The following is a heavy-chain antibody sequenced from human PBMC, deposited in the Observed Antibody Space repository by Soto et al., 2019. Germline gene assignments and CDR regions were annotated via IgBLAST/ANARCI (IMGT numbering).Heavy chain of an antibody. CDR3: ASPAIAAAVSAFDY. D-gene: IGHD6-13*01. CDR2: INHSGST. Sequence: QVQLQQWGAGLLKPSETLSLTCAVYGGSFSGYYWSWIRQPPGKGLEWIGEINHSGSTNYNPSLKSRVTISVDTSKNQFSLKLSSVPAGDTAVYYCASPAIAAAVSAFDYWGQGTLVTVSS. CDR1: GGSFSGYY. J-gene: IGHJ4*02. V-gene: IGHV4-34*01.